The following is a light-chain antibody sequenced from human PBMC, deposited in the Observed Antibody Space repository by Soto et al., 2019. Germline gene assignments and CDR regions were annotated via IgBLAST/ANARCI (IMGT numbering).Light chain of an antibody. J-gene: IGKJ1*01. CDR3: QQYNNYSWT. CDR1: QSILTW. Sequence: DIQVTQSPSTLSASVGDRVTITCRASQSILTWLAWYQQKPGKAPKLLIHDASGLESGVSSRFSGSGSGTEFTLTISSLQPEDSATYYCQQYNNYSWTFGQGTKVDIK. CDR2: DAS. V-gene: IGKV1-5*01.